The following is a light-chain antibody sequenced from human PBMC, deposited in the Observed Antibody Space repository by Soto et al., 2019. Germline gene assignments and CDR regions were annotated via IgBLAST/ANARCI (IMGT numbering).Light chain of an antibody. J-gene: IGLJ3*02. CDR2: LNSDGRH. CDR3: LTWGAGIWV. CDR1: SGHTNYA. Sequence: QLVLTQSASASASLGASVKLTCTLSSGHTNYAIAWHQLQPEKGPRYLMKLNSDGRHIKGDGIPDRFSGSSSGAERYLTISSLRSEDEADYYCLTWGAGIWVFGGGTKLTVL. V-gene: IGLV4-69*01.